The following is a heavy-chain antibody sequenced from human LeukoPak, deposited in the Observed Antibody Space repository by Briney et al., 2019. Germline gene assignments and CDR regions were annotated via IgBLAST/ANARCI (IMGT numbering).Heavy chain of an antibody. CDR3: CITMVRGGRLDAFDI. CDR2: ISGSGGST. V-gene: IGHV3-23*01. Sequence: GGSLRLSCAASGFTFSSYAMSWVRQAPGKGLEWVSAISGSGGSTYYADSVKGRFTISRDNSKNTLYLQMNSLRAEDTAVYYCCITMVRGGRLDAFDIWGQGTTVTVSS. D-gene: IGHD3-10*01. J-gene: IGHJ3*02. CDR1: GFTFSSYA.